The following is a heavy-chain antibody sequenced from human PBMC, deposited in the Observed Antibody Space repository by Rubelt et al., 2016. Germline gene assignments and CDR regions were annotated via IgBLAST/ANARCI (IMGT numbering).Heavy chain of an antibody. D-gene: IGHD2-8*01. CDR2: ISSGSTYI. J-gene: IGHJ6*02. V-gene: IGHV3-21*01. CDR3: ARGLMAAPTGYGMDV. Sequence: GEGLEWVSSISSGSTYIYHADSVKGRFTISRDNAKNSLYLQMNSLRAEDTAVYYCARGLMAAPTGYGMDVWGQGTTVPVSS.